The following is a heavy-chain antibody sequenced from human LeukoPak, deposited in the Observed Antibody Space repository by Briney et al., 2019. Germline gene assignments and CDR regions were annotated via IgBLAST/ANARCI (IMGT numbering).Heavy chain of an antibody. CDR2: ISYDGSNK. CDR1: GFTFSSYA. Sequence: GGSLRLSCAASGFTFSSYAMHWVRQAPGKGLEWVAVISYDGSNKYYADSVKGRFTISRDNSKNTLYLQMNSLRAEDTAVYYCARDAEIVVVPANTHAVLSYYYYYMDVWGKGTTVTVSS. J-gene: IGHJ6*03. V-gene: IGHV3-30*01. CDR3: ARDAEIVVVPANTHAVLSYYYYYMDV. D-gene: IGHD2-2*01.